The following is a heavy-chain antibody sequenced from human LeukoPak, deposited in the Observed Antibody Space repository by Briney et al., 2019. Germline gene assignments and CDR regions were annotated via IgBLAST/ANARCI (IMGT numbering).Heavy chain of an antibody. CDR1: GFTFSSHT. Sequence: GGSLRLSCAASGFTFSSHTMNWVRQAPGKGLEWVSSISRSSSYISYADSVKGRFTISRDNAKNSLSLQMNSLRAEDTAVYYCASRKLGNDYWGQGTLVTVSS. J-gene: IGHJ4*02. V-gene: IGHV3-21*01. CDR3: ASRKLGNDY. CDR2: ISRSSSYI. D-gene: IGHD7-27*01.